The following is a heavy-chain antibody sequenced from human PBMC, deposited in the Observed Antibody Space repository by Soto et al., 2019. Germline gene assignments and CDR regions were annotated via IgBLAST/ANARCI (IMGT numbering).Heavy chain of an antibody. D-gene: IGHD6-13*01. J-gene: IGHJ3*02. CDR2: IIPIFGTT. V-gene: IGHV1-69*12. CDR1: GGTFSNYA. CDR3: AREVAADGTFREDVFEI. Sequence: QVQLVQSGAEVKKPGSSVKVSCKASGGTFSNYAFNWVRQAPGQGLEWMGRIIPIFGTTNYAQNFQGRVTITADESTITAYMALSSLKYDDPAVYYCAREVAADGTFREDVFEIWGQGTMVTFSS.